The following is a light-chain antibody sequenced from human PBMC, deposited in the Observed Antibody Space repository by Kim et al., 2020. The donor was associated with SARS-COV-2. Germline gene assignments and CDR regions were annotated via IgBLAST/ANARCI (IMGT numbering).Light chain of an antibody. Sequence: QSVLTQPPSASGTPGQRVTISCSGSSSNIGSNYVYWYQQLPGTAPKLLIYRNNQRPSGVPDRFSGSKSGTSASLAISGLRSEDEADYYCAAWDDSLSGSWVFGGWTHLTVL. CDR1: SSNIGSNY. CDR3: AAWDDSLSGSWV. J-gene: IGLJ3*02. CDR2: RNN. V-gene: IGLV1-47*01.